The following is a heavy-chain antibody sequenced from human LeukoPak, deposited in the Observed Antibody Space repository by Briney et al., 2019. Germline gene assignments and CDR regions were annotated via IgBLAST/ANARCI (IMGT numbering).Heavy chain of an antibody. V-gene: IGHV3-23*01. J-gene: IGHJ4*02. CDR3: ARDRVWFGELPFDY. CDR1: GFTFTKCA. CDR2: ITATGDTA. Sequence: GGSLRLSCVASGFTFTKCAMSWIRQAPGKGLEWVAIITATGDTAYYADSVKGRFTISRDNSRNTVYMQMDSLRAEDTAVYYCARDRVWFGELPFDYWGQGTLVTVSS. D-gene: IGHD3-10*01.